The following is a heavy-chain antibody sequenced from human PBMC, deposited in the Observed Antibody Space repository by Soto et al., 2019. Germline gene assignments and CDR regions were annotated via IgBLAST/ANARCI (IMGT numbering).Heavy chain of an antibody. J-gene: IGHJ6*02. V-gene: IGHV3-30-3*01. CDR2: ISFDGDKT. CDR1: GFTFKIYA. Sequence: GGSLRLSCAASGFTFKIYALHWVRQAPGKGLEWVAVISFDGDKTYYADSVRGRFTISRDNFKNTLSLQMNNLRIEDAGLYFCAREDDYNYRYFNYGLDVWGQGTTVTVS. CDR3: AREDDYNYRYFNYGLDV. D-gene: IGHD5-12*01.